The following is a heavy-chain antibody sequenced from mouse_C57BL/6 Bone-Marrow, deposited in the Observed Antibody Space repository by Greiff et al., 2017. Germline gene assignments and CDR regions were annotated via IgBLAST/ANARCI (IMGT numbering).Heavy chain of an antibody. CDR2: ILPGSGST. V-gene: IGHV1-9*01. CDR3: ARSGYYYGSSSYYYAMDY. CDR1: GYTFTGYW. J-gene: IGHJ4*01. D-gene: IGHD1-1*01. Sequence: QVQLQQSGAELMKPGASVKLSCKATGYTFTGYWIEWVKQRPGHGLEWIGEILPGSGSTNYNEKFKGKATFTADTSSNTAYMQLSSLTTEDSAIYYCARSGYYYGSSSYYYAMDYWGQGTSVTVSS.